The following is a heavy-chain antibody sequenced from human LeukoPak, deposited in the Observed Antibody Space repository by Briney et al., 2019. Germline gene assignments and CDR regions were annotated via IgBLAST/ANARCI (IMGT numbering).Heavy chain of an antibody. Sequence: KTSETLSLTCAVSGGSVSTSKYWAWIRQTPGKGLEFIGCQYYGGKTIYNPSLQSRVHISIDTSNNQISLTLNSVTAADTAVYYCARPALGGSDGFDVRGQGTMVTVSS. J-gene: IGHJ3*01. V-gene: IGHV4-39*01. D-gene: IGHD1-14*01. CDR3: ARPALGGSDGFDV. CDR1: GGSVSTSKY. CDR2: QYYGGKT.